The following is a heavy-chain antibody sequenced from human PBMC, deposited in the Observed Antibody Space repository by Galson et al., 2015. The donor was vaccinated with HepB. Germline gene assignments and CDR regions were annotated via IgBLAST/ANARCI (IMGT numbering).Heavy chain of an antibody. V-gene: IGHV3-21*01. CDR3: ARDLGRGTIFGVVIIGRNYYYGMDV. D-gene: IGHD3-3*01. CDR1: GFTFSSYS. CDR2: ISSSSSYI. J-gene: IGHJ6*02. Sequence: SLRLSCAASGFTFSSYSMNWVRQAPGKGLEWVSSISSSSSYIYYADSVKGRFTISRDNAKNSLYLQMNSLRAEDTAVYYCARDLGRGTIFGVVIIGRNYYYGMDVWGQGTTVTVSS.